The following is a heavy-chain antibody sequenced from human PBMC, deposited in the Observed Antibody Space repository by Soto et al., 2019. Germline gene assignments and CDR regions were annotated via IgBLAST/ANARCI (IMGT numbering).Heavy chain of an antibody. V-gene: IGHV5-51*01. J-gene: IGHJ6*02. CDR3: ARGDWFGELYSYYYGMDV. Sequence: GESLKISCKGSGYSFTSYWIGWVRQMPGKGLECMGIIYPGDSDTRYSPSFQGQVTISADKSISTAYLQWSSLKASDTAMYYCARGDWFGELYSYYYGMDVWGQGTTVTVSS. CDR2: IYPGDSDT. CDR1: GYSFTSYW. D-gene: IGHD3-10*01.